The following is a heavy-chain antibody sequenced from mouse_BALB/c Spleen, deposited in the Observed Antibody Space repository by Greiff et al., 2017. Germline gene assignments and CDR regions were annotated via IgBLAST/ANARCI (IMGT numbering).Heavy chain of an antibody. CDR1: GFSLTSYG. CDR2: IWAGGST. J-gene: IGHJ2*01. Sequence: VKLVESGPGLVAPSQSLSITCTVSGFSLTSYGVHWVRQPPGKGLEWLGVIWAGGSTNYNSALMSRLSISKDNSKSQVFLKMNSLQTDDTAMYYCARDYYGSTYFDYWGQGTTLTVSS. D-gene: IGHD1-1*01. V-gene: IGHV2-9*02. CDR3: ARDYYGSTYFDY.